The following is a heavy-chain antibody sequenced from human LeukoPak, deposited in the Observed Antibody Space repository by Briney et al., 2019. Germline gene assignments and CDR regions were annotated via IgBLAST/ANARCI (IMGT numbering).Heavy chain of an antibody. CDR1: GFTFSSYG. J-gene: IGHJ4*02. D-gene: IGHD3-9*01. V-gene: IGHV3-23*01. CDR2: ISGSGGST. CDR3: AKGDYDILTGYSRPFDY. Sequence: GGSLRLSCAASGFTFSSYGMSWVRQAPGKWLEWVSAISGSGGSTYYADSVKGRFTISRDNSKNTLYLQMNSLRAEDTAVYYCAKGDYDILTGYSRPFDYWGQGTLVTVSS.